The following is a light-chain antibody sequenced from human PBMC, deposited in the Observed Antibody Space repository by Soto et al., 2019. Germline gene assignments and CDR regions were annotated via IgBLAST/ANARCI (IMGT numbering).Light chain of an antibody. CDR2: WAS. CDR3: QQYYTTPQT. Sequence: DILMTQSPDSLAVSLGERATINCKSSQSVLKSSHNKNYLAWYQQKPGQPPKLLISWASTRESGVPDRFSGSGSGTDFTLTISSLQAEDVAVYYCQQYYTTPQTFGQGTKVEIK. CDR1: QSVLKSSHNKNY. J-gene: IGKJ1*01. V-gene: IGKV4-1*01.